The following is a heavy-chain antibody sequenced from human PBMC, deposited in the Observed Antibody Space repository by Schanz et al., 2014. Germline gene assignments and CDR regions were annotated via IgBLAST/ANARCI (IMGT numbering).Heavy chain of an antibody. CDR3: AKAKSGAHGAFDI. D-gene: IGHD3-10*01. CDR2: IRFDASAK. V-gene: IGHV3-30*02. CDR1: GFSFSGYG. Sequence: QVQLVESGGGVAQPGGSLRLSCAASGFSFSGYGMHWVRQAPGKGLEWVAYIRFDASAKYYGDSVEGRFTISRDNAKNTLYVQMNSLRAEDTAVYYCAKAKSGAHGAFDIWGQGTMVTVSS. J-gene: IGHJ3*02.